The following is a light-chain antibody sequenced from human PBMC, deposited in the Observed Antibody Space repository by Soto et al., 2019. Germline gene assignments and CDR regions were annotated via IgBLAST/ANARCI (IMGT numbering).Light chain of an antibody. V-gene: IGLV1-40*01. CDR1: SSKIGAGYD. Sequence: QSVLTQPPSVSGAPGQRVTISCTGSSSKIGAGYDVHWYQQLPGTAPKLLIYGNSNRPSGVPDRFSGSKSGTSASLAITGLQAEDEADYYCQSYDSSLSGSVFGGRTKLT. J-gene: IGLJ2*01. CDR3: QSYDSSLSGSV. CDR2: GNS.